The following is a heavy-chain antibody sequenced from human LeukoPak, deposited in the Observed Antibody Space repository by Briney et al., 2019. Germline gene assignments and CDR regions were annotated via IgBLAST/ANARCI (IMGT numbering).Heavy chain of an antibody. J-gene: IGHJ4*02. CDR3: ARDSDFCSSTSCYLAFRD. CDR2: IYYSGST. Sequence: SETLSLTCTVSGGSISSHYWSWVRQPPGGGLGWIGYIYYSGSTNYNPSLKSRVTISVDTSKDQFSLKLSSVTAADTAVYYCARDSDFCSSTSCYLAFRDWGQGTLVTVSS. D-gene: IGHD2-2*01. CDR1: GGSISSHY. V-gene: IGHV4-59*11.